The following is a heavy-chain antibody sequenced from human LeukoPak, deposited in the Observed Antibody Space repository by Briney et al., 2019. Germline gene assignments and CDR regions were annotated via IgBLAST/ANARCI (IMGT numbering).Heavy chain of an antibody. D-gene: IGHD3-22*01. CDR2: ICHSGST. V-gene: IGHV4-38-2*01. J-gene: IGHJ4*02. CDR3: ARLTDDSSYY. Sequence: SETLSLACAVSGYSISSGYYWGWIRQPPGKGLEWIGSICHSGSTYYNPSLKSRVTISVDTSKNQFSLKLSSVTAADTAVYYCARLTDDSSYYWGQGTLVTVSS. CDR1: GYSISSGYY.